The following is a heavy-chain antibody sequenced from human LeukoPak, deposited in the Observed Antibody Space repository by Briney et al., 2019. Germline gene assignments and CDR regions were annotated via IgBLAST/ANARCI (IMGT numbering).Heavy chain of an antibody. D-gene: IGHD3-3*01. CDR3: ARDGSGTYYDFWSGYPTPFDY. Sequence: TPSETLSLTCTVSGGSISSYYWSWIRQPPGKGLEWIGYIYYSGSTNYNPSLKSRVTISVDTSKNQFSLKLSSVTAADTAVYYCARDGSGTYYDFWSGYPTPFDYWGQGTLVTVSS. V-gene: IGHV4-59*12. J-gene: IGHJ4*02. CDR1: GGSISSYY. CDR2: IYYSGST.